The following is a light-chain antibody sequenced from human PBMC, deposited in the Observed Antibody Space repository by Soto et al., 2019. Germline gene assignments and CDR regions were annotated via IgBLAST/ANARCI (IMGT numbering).Light chain of an antibody. CDR1: SSDIGTNT. CDR2: NNN. J-gene: IGLJ1*01. CDR3: AAWDDSLNGFFL. Sequence: QSVLTQPPSASGTPGQRVTISCSGSSSDIGTNTVTCYLQLPGTAPKLLIYNNNQRPSGVPDCFSGSKFGTSASLAIIGFQSEDEANYYCAAWDDSLNGFFLFGSGTKVTVL. V-gene: IGLV1-44*01.